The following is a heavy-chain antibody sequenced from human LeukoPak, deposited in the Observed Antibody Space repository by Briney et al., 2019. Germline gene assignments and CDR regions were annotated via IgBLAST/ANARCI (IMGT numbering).Heavy chain of an antibody. D-gene: IGHD3-16*01. CDR1: GFTFSSYS. V-gene: IGHV3-21*01. CDR3: ARDTPLGGAFDP. Sequence: GGSLRLSCAASGFTFSSYSMNWVRQAPGKGLEWVSSISSSSSYIYYADSVKGRFTISRDNAKNSLYLQMNSLRAEDTAVYYCARDTPLGGAFDPWGQGTLVTVSS. J-gene: IGHJ5*02. CDR2: ISSSSSYI.